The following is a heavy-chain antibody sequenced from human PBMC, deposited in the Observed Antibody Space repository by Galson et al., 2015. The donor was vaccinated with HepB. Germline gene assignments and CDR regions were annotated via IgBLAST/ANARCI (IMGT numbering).Heavy chain of an antibody. J-gene: IGHJ4*02. CDR1: GFPFRTYW. D-gene: IGHD5-12*01. V-gene: IGHV3-7*03. CDR3: AGDDPGYGGYHL. Sequence: SLRLSCAAPGFPFRTYWMTWVRQAPGKGLEWVANMKEDGSKKYYVESAKGRFTISRDNDKNSLYLHMDSLRAEDTAVYYCAGDDPGYGGYHLWGQGTLVTVSS. CDR2: MKEDGSKK.